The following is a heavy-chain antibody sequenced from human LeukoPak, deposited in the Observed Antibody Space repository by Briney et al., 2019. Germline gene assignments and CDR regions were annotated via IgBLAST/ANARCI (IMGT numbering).Heavy chain of an antibody. CDR2: INAGNGDT. J-gene: IGHJ4*02. CDR1: GYTFTNYA. V-gene: IGHV1-3*03. Sequence: ASVKVSCKASGYTFTNYAMHWVRQAPGQRREWMGWINAGNGDTKYSQEFQDRVTITRDTSASTAYMELSSLTSDDMAVYYCARDRGGSGDFDYWGQGTLVTVSS. D-gene: IGHD3-10*01. CDR3: ARDRGGSGDFDY.